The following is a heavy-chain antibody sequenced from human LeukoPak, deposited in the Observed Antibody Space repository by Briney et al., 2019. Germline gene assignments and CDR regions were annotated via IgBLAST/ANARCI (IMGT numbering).Heavy chain of an antibody. J-gene: IGHJ4*02. CDR2: ISYDGSNK. CDR3: ARAHCDSIYSRLLWFGECDYFDY. D-gene: IGHD3-10*01. CDR1: GFTFSSYG. V-gene: IGHV3-30*03. Sequence: PGGSLRLSCAASGFTFSSYGMHWVRQAPGKGLEWVAVISYDGSNKYYADSVKGRFTISRDNSKNTLYLQMNSLRAEDTAVYYCARAHCDSIYSRLLWFGECDYFDYWGQGTLVTVSS.